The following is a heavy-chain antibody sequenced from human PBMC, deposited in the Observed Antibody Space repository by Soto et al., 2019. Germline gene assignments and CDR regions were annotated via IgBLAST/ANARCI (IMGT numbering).Heavy chain of an antibody. V-gene: IGHV4-4*07. Sequence: QVQLQESGPGLVKPSETLSLTCTVSGGSMRSYYWNWIRQPAGEGLEWIGRIYARGSTKNNPSLESRVTMFVDVSQNQFSLRLTSVTAADTAVYYCAGIGEEIYYGMDVWGQGTTVTVSS. D-gene: IGHD3-3*01. CDR3: AGIGEEIYYGMDV. CDR2: IYARGST. J-gene: IGHJ6*02. CDR1: GGSMRSYY.